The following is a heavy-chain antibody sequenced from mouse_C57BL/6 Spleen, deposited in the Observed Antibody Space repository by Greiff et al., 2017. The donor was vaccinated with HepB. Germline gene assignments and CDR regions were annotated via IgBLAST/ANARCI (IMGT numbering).Heavy chain of an antibody. Sequence: VQLQQSGPGLVAPSQSLSITCTVSGFSLTSYGVSWVRQPPGKGLEWLGVIWGDGSTNYHSALISRLSISKENSKIQVFLKLNSLQTYDTATYYCAEDVTEGAMDYWGQGTSVTVSS. J-gene: IGHJ4*01. CDR1: GFSLTSYG. CDR3: AEDVTEGAMDY. V-gene: IGHV2-3*01. CDR2: IWGDGST.